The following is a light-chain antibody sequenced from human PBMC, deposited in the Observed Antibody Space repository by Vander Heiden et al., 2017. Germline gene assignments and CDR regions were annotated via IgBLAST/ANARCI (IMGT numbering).Light chain of an antibody. CDR3: QQYNSFTWT. J-gene: IGKJ1*01. Sequence: DIQMTQSPSTLSASVGDRVTITCRASQSINTYLAWYQQKPGKAPNLLIYKASILESGVPSRFSGSGSWTEFTLTISSLQPDDFATYYCQQYNSFTWTFGQGTKVEIK. CDR2: KAS. V-gene: IGKV1-5*03. CDR1: QSINTY.